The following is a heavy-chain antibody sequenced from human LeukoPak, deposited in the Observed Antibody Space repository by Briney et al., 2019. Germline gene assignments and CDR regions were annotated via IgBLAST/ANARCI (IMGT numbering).Heavy chain of an antibody. D-gene: IGHD3-22*01. V-gene: IGHV4-59*01. CDR2: ISYSGST. J-gene: IGHJ5*02. CDR3: AREPGFDSSGYLNWFDP. CDR1: GGSISSYY. Sequence: KPSETQSLTCTVSGGSISSYYWSWIRQPPGKGLEWIACISYSGSTKYNPSLKSRVTISVDTSKNQLSLKLSSVTAADTAVYYCAREPGFDSSGYLNWFDPWGQGTLVTVSS.